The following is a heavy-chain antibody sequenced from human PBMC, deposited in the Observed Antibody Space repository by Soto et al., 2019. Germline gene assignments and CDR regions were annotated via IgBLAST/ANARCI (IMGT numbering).Heavy chain of an antibody. D-gene: IGHD1-7*01. CDR2: IKSSSSEI. V-gene: IGHV3-21*05. J-gene: IGHJ5*02. CDR1: GFTFSSYW. CDR3: ARGDWNSYNWFDP. Sequence: GGSLRLSCAASGFTFSSYWMSWVRQAPGKGLEWVSNIKSSSSEIYYVDSVKGRFTISRDNAKNSLYLQMNSLRAEDTAVYYCARGDWNSYNWFDPWGQGTLVTVSS.